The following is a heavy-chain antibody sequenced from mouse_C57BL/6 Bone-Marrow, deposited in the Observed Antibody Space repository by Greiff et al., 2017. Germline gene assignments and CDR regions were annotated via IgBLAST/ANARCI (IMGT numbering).Heavy chain of an antibody. V-gene: IGHV1-22*01. CDR3: ASSSGYGFDY. D-gene: IGHD3-2*02. CDR1: GYTFTDYN. Sequence: VQLQQSGPELVNPGASVKMSCKASGYTFTDYNMHWVKQSHGKSLEWIGYINPNNGGTSYNQKFKGKATLTVNKSSSTAYMELRSLTSEDSAVYYCASSSGYGFDYWGQGTTLTVSS. J-gene: IGHJ2*01. CDR2: INPNNGGT.